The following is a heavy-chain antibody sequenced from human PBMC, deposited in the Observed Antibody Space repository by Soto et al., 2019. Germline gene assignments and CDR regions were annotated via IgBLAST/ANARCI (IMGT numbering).Heavy chain of an antibody. CDR2: ISYDGSNK. Sequence: QVQLVESGVGVVEPGRSLRLSCAASGFTFSSYAMHWVRQAPGKGLAWVAVISYDGSNKYYADSVKGRFTISRDNSKNTLYLHMNSLRAEDTAVYYCARDEGGVYGDPTNGDYWGQGTLVTVSS. CDR3: ARDEGGVYGDPTNGDY. CDR1: GFTFSSYA. D-gene: IGHD4-17*01. V-gene: IGHV3-30-3*01. J-gene: IGHJ4*02.